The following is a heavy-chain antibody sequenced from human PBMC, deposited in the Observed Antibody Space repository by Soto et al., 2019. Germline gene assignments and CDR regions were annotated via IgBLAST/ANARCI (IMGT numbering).Heavy chain of an antibody. CDR1: GGTFISYA. Sequence: ASVKVSCKASGGTFISYAISWVRQAPGQGLEWMGGIIPNFGKANYAQKFQGRVTITADESTSKAYMELSSLRYEDAAVYYCASRSRAPRGYSGYDSAYWGQGTLVTVSS. V-gene: IGHV1-69*13. D-gene: IGHD5-12*01. CDR3: ASRSRAPRGYSGYDSAY. J-gene: IGHJ4*02. CDR2: IIPNFGKA.